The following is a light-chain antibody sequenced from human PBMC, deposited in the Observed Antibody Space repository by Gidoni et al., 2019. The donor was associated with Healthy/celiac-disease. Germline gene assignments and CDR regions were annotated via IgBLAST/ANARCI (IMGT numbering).Light chain of an antibody. CDR2: DVS. Sequence: SALPQPASVSGSPGQSITISCTGTSSDVGGYNYVSWYQQHPGKAPKLMIYDVSNRPSGVSNRFSGSKSGNTASLTISGLQAEDEADYYCSSYTSSSTRKVFGGGTKLTVL. CDR3: SSYTSSSTRKV. V-gene: IGLV2-14*03. J-gene: IGLJ3*02. CDR1: SSDVGGYNY.